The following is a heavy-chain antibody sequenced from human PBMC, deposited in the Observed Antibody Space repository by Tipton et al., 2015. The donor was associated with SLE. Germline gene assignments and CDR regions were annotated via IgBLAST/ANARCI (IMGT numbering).Heavy chain of an antibody. CDR2: IIPIFGTA. CDR3: ARAPSILELGDALDL. J-gene: IGHJ3*01. CDR1: GYTFTSYG. V-gene: IGHV1-69*13. Sequence: QLVQSGAEVKKPGASVKVSCKASGYTFTSYGISWVRQAPGQGLEWMGGIIPIFGTAHYAQKFQGRVTITADDSTSPAYMELSSLRPEGTAVYYGARAPSILELGDALDLWGQGSLVPAAS. D-gene: IGHD1-26*01.